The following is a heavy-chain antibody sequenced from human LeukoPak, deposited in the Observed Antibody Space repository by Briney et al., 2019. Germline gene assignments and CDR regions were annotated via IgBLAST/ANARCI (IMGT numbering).Heavy chain of an antibody. Sequence: PSETLSLTCTVSGGSISSSSYYWGWIRQPPGKGLEWIGSIYYSGSTYYNPSLKSRVTISVDTSKNQFSLKLSSVTAADTAVYYCASGGLPDISSSWRYWGQGTLVTVSS. V-gene: IGHV4-39*01. D-gene: IGHD6-13*01. CDR2: IYYSGST. CDR3: ASGGLPDISSSWRY. J-gene: IGHJ4*02. CDR1: GGSISSSSYY.